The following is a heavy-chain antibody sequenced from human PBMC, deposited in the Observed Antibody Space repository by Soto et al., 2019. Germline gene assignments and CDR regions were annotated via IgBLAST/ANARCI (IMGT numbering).Heavy chain of an antibody. V-gene: IGHV4-59*01. J-gene: IGHJ4*02. CDR3: ARRSRSSSGWYFFDQ. D-gene: IGHD6-19*01. CDR2: IYHNGAT. Sequence: PSETLSLTCSVSGDSINSDSWSWIRQAPGKGLEWIAYIYHNGATRYNPSLESRVTISIDTSQNKFSLKLVSVTTADTALYYCARRSRSSSGWYFFDQWGQGTLVTVYS. CDR1: GDSINSDS.